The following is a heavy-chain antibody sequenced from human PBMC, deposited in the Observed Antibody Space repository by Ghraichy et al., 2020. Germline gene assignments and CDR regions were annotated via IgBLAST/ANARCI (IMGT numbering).Heavy chain of an antibody. CDR3: AVGATDAFDI. V-gene: IGHV4-34*01. D-gene: IGHD1-26*01. CDR1: GGSFSGYY. Sequence: NLSLTCAVYGGSFSGYYWSWIRQPPGKGLEWIGEINHSGSTNYNPSLKSRVTISVDTSKNQFSLKLSSVTAADTAVYYCAVGATDAFDIWGQGTMVTVSS. CDR2: INHSGST. J-gene: IGHJ3*02.